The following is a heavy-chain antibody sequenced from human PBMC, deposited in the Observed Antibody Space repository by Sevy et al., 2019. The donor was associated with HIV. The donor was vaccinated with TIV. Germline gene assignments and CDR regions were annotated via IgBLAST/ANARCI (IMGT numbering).Heavy chain of an antibody. J-gene: IGHJ5*02. D-gene: IGHD1-1*01. CDR2: IYYSGST. CDR1: GGSLITTNYY. CDR3: AAHEGVTISEARFDP. V-gene: IGHV4-39*01. Sequence: SETLSLTCSVSGGSLITTNYYWAWLRQSPGKGLEWIAGIYYSGSTYYNPSLKAQVTVSVATSRSQFSLILNSVTAADTSVYYCAAHEGVTISEARFDPWGQGTLVTVSS.